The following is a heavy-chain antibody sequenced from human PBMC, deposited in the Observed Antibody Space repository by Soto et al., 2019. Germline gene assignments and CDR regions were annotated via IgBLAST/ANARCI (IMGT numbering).Heavy chain of an antibody. Sequence: ASVKVSCKASGYTFTSYAMHWVRQAPGQRLEWMGWINAGNGNTKYSQKFQGRVTIARDTSASTAYMELSSLRSEDTAVYYCARDPSYYGMDVWGQGTTVTVSS. CDR3: ARDPSYYGMDV. CDR2: INAGNGNT. V-gene: IGHV1-3*01. J-gene: IGHJ6*02. CDR1: GYTFTSYA.